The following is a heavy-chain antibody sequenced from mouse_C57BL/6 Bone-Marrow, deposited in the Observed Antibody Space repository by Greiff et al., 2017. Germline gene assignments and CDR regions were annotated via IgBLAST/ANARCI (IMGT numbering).Heavy chain of an antibody. D-gene: IGHD4-1*01. CDR3: ARSKNWDSWFAY. CDR2: INPGSGGT. Sequence: VQLQQSGAELVRPGTSVKVSCKASGYAFTNYLIEWVKQRPGQGLEWIGVINPGSGGTNYNEKFKGKATLTADKSSSTAYMQLSSLTSEDSAVYFCARSKNWDSWFAYWGQGTLVIVSA. J-gene: IGHJ3*01. V-gene: IGHV1-54*01. CDR1: GYAFTNYL.